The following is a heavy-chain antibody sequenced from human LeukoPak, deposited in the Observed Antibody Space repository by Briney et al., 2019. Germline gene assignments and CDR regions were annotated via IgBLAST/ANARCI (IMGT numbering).Heavy chain of an antibody. Sequence: GGSLRLSCAASGFSFISFSMNWVRQAPGKGLEWVSSISSSSSYIYYADSVKGRFTISRDNAKNSLYLQMNSLRAEDTAVYYCARVWDSSGYSDYYFDYWGQGTLVTVSS. V-gene: IGHV3-21*01. CDR3: ARVWDSSGYSDYYFDY. CDR2: ISSSSSYI. J-gene: IGHJ4*02. CDR1: GFSFISFS. D-gene: IGHD3-22*01.